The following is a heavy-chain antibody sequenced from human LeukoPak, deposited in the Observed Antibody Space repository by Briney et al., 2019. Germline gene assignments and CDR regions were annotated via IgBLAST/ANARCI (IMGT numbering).Heavy chain of an antibody. Sequence: SETLSLTCTVSGGSISSSTYYWSWIRQPPGKGLEWIGYIYYSGSTNYKPSLKSRVTISVDTSKNQFSLKLSSVTAADTAVYYCARGGYYGSGNDFRFDPWGQGTLVTVSS. D-gene: IGHD3-10*01. CDR3: ARGGYYGSGNDFRFDP. CDR1: GGSISSSTYY. V-gene: IGHV4-61*01. J-gene: IGHJ5*02. CDR2: IYYSGST.